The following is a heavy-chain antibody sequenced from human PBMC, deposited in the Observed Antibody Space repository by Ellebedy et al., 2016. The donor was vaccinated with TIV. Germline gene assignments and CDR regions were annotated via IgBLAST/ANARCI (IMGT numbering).Heavy chain of an antibody. CDR3: SAAYGRVTPAY. Sequence: MPSETLSLTCTVSGGSVSSANYYWTWFRQPPGKGLEWIGYIYSSGRTDYKHSLKSRMAISVDPSRNQISLKLSSVTAADTAVYYCSAAYGRVTPAYWGQGTLVTVSS. CDR2: IYSSGRT. V-gene: IGHV4-61*01. CDR1: GGSVSSANYY. D-gene: IGHD4-17*01. J-gene: IGHJ4*02.